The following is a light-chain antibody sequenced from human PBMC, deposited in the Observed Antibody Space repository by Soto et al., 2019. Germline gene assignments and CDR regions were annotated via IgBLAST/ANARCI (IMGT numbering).Light chain of an antibody. Sequence: EIVFTQSPGTLAVSLGDRATLSCRASQIISSSYLAWYQQKPGQAPRLLFYGASNRATGIPDRFSGSGSGTDFTLTISSLEPEDFAVYYCQQRSNWPKTFGQGTKVDIK. CDR3: QQRSNWPKT. CDR1: QIISSSY. V-gene: IGKV3D-20*02. CDR2: GAS. J-gene: IGKJ1*01.